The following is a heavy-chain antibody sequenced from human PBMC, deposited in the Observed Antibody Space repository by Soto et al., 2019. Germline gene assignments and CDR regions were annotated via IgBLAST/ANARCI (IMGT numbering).Heavy chain of an antibody. J-gene: IGHJ4*02. CDR2: ISSSGSTI. CDR3: ASFATSGYYYAPFDY. V-gene: IGHV3-48*03. CDR1: GFTFSSYE. D-gene: IGHD3-22*01. Sequence: PGGSLRLSCAASGFTFSSYEMNWVRQAPGKGLEWVSYISSSGSTIYYADSVKGRFTISRDNAKNSLYLQMNSLRAEDTAVYYCASFATSGYYYAPFDYWGQGTLVTVSS.